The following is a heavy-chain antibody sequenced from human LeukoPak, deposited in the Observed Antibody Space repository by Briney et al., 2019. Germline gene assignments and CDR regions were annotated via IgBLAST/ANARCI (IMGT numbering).Heavy chain of an antibody. D-gene: IGHD4-17*01. V-gene: IGHV1-18*01. CDR3: ARDWPTVIADY. CDR2: IRADNGDT. CDR1: GYTFTSHG. J-gene: IGHJ4*02. Sequence: ASVKVSCKTSGYTFTSHGISWVRQAPRQGLEWMGWIRADNGDTKYAQKFLDRPTVTTDTSTGAAYMDLRSLSADDTAVYYCARDWPTVIADYWGQGTLVTVSS.